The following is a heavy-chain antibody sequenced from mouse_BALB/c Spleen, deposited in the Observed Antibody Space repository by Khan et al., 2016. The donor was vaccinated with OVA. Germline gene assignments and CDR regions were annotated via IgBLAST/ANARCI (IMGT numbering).Heavy chain of an antibody. J-gene: IGHJ2*01. Sequence: QVQLQQSGAELAKPGASVKMSCKASGYTFTTYWMHWVKQRPGQGLEWIGYINPTSGYTDYHEKFKDRATFSADKSSSTAYMQLSSLTSEDSAVYCCTRGRIDYWGQGTTVTVSS. V-gene: IGHV1-7*01. CDR3: TRGRIDY. CDR2: INPTSGYT. CDR1: GYTFTTYW. D-gene: IGHD1-1*01.